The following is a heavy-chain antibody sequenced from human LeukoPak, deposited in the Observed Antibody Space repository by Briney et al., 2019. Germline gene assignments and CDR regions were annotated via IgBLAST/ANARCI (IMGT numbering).Heavy chain of an antibody. V-gene: IGHV3-23*01. D-gene: IGHD3-22*01. J-gene: IGHJ4*02. CDR3: AKRGVVIRVILVGFYKEAYYFDS. Sequence: PGGSLRLSCAVSGITLSNYGMSWVRKAPGKGLEWVAGMSGSGGGTNYADSVKGRFTVSRDNSKNTLYLQMKSLRAEDTAVYFCAKRGVVIRVILVGFYKEAYYFDSWGQGALVTVPS. CDR1: GITLSNYG. CDR2: MSGSGGGT.